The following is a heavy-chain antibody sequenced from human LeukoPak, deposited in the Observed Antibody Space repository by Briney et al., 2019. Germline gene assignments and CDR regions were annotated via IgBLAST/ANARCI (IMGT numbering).Heavy chain of an antibody. CDR1: GFTFSSYA. V-gene: IGHV3-23*01. J-gene: IGHJ6*02. Sequence: GGSLRLSCAASGFTFSSYAMSWVRQAPGKGLEWVSAISGSGGSTYYADSVKGRFTISRDNSKNTLYLQMNSLRAEDTAVYYCAKEASSGYLAGRYYYGMDVWGQGTTVTVSS. CDR3: AKEASSGYLAGRYYYGMDV. CDR2: ISGSGGST. D-gene: IGHD3-22*01.